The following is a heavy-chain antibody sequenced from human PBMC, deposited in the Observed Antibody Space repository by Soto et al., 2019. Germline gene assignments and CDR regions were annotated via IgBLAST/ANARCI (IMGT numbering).Heavy chain of an antibody. CDR1: GFTFSSYG. D-gene: IGHD6-19*01. V-gene: IGHV3-33*01. J-gene: IGHJ4*02. CDR2: IWYDGSNK. Sequence: QVQLVESGGGVVQPGRSLRLSCAASGFTFSSYGMHWVRQAPGKGLEWVAVIWYDGSNKYYGDSVKGRFTTSRHNSKNTLYLQMNSLRAEDTAVYYCARDCAGYSSGWYQRGGFDYWGQGTLVTVSS. CDR3: ARDCAGYSSGWYQRGGFDY.